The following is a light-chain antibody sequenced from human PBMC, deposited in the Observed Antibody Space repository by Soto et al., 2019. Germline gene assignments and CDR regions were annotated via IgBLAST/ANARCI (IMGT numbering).Light chain of an antibody. CDR3: QQYNGWPPQLT. CDR2: RPS. CDR1: QTVSSK. Sequence: EIVMTQSPATLSVSVGERATLSCRASQTVSSKLAWYQQKPGQAPSPLIYRPSTMATGIPARFTGSGSGTEFTLTISSLQSEDFAVYYCQQYNGWPPQLTFGGGTKVEFK. V-gene: IGKV3-15*01. J-gene: IGKJ4*01.